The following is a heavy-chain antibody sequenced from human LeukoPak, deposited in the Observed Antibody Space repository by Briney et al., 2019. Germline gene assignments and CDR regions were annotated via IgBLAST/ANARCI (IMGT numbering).Heavy chain of an antibody. CDR3: ARMDCSGGSCYHYYYGVDV. D-gene: IGHD2-15*01. CDR1: GYTFSDYY. Sequence: ASVTVSCKASGYTFSDYYMHWVRQAPGQGLEWMGWINPNSGGTYYAQKFQGRVSMTRDTSISTAYMELSRLRSDDTAVYYCARMDCSGGSCYHYYYGVDVWGQGTTVTVSS. CDR2: INPNSGGT. V-gene: IGHV1-2*02. J-gene: IGHJ6*02.